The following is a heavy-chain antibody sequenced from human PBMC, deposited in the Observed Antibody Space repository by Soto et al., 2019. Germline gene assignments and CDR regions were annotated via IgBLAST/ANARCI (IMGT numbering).Heavy chain of an antibody. J-gene: IGHJ5*01. CDR3: ATSAGLAS. V-gene: IGHV4-39*01. CDR1: GGSISSSSYY. CDR2: IYYSGST. Sequence: SETLSLTCTVSGGSISSSSYYWGWIRQPPGKGLEWIGSIYYSGSTYYNPSLKSRVTISVDTSKNQFSLKLSSVTAADTAVYYCATSAGLASWGQGTLVTVSS.